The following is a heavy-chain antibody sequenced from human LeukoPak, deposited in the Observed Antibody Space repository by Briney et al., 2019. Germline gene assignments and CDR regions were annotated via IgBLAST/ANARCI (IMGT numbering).Heavy chain of an antibody. D-gene: IGHD1-26*01. J-gene: IGHJ4*02. Sequence: SETLSLTCAVYGGSFSGYYWSWLRQPPGKGLEWIGEINHSGSTNYNPSHKSRVTISVDTSKNQFSLKLSSVTAADTAVYYCATLVTIVGAIDYWGQGTLVTVS. CDR2: INHSGST. CDR1: GGSFSGYY. V-gene: IGHV4-34*01. CDR3: ATLVTIVGAIDY.